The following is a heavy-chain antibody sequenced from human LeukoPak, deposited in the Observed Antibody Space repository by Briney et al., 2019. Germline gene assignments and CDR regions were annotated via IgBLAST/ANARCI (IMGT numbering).Heavy chain of an antibody. CDR3: ARHSDTTSIAAAGTGLFDP. V-gene: IGHV4-34*01. CDR2: INHSGST. CDR1: GGSFSGYY. D-gene: IGHD6-13*01. Sequence: SETLSLTCAVYGGSFSGYYWSWIRQPPGKGLEWIGEINHSGSTNYNPSLKSRVTMSVDTSKNQFSLKLSSVTAADTAVYYCARHSDTTSIAAAGTGLFDPWGQGTLVTVSS. J-gene: IGHJ5*02.